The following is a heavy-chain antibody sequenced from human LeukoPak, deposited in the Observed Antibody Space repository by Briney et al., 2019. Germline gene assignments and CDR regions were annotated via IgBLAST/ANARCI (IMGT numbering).Heavy chain of an antibody. CDR3: AKDRRPYSSTACHWDLLDL. CDR1: GFSVSDYA. V-gene: IGHV3-23*01. Sequence: PGGSLRLSCAASGFSVSDYAMTWVGQAPGKGLEWVSYITGVAGWTYYADSIKGRFTISRDISNNTLHLQMNAVGAEDTAVYFCAKDRRPYSSTACHWDLLDLWGQGALVTVSS. J-gene: IGHJ5*02. D-gene: IGHD3-16*01. CDR2: ITGVAGWT.